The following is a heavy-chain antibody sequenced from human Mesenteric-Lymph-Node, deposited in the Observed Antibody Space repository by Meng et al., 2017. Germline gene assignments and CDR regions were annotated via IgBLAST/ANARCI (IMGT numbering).Heavy chain of an antibody. V-gene: IGHV3-72*01. CDR3: VRVAVGPSAYDY. D-gene: IGHD1-26*01. Sequence: GGSLRLSCAVSGFSVSSAWMSWVRQAPGKGLDWVGRIRDKGNSYTTEYAASVKGRFTISRDDSKNSLYLQMNSLKIEDTAMYYCVRVAVGPSAYDYWGQGTLVTVSS. CDR1: GFSVSSAW. CDR2: IRDKGNSYTT. J-gene: IGHJ4*02.